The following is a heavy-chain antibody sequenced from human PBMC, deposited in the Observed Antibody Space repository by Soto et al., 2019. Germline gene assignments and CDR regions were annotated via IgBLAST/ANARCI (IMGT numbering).Heavy chain of an antibody. CDR3: AKDRVPNDSSGYYSIVIES. J-gene: IGHJ1*01. V-gene: IGHV3-23*01. D-gene: IGHD3-22*01. Sequence: WGSLGLSCAASRFTLYSYAMSWARQVTGKGLEWASAISSGAGTYYVDSVKGRFTISRDNSKNTLYLQMNSLRAEDTAVYSCAKDRVPNDSSGYYSIVIESWGQGSLVTVS. CDR2: ISSGAGT. CDR1: RFTLYSYA.